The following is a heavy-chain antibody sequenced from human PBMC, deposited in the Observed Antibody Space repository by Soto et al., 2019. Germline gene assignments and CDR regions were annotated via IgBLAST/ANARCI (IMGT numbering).Heavy chain of an antibody. V-gene: IGHV4-31*03. D-gene: IGHD6-25*01. CDR2: IYDSGST. J-gene: IGHJ4*02. Sequence: QVQLKESGPGLVEPSQTLSLTCTVSGGSISSGGQYWSWIRQHPGKGLEWIGYIYDSGSTYYNPSLRSRVTISVDTSKKQFSLKLRSVTAADTAVYYCARDAAEYYFDYWGQGTLVTVSS. CDR3: ARDAAEYYFDY. CDR1: GGSISSGGQY.